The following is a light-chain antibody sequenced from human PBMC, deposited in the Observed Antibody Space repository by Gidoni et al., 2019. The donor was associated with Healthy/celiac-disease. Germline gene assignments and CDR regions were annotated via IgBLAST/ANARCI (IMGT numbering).Light chain of an antibody. CDR2: SNT. CDR1: SSNIGSNT. V-gene: IGLV1-44*01. J-gene: IGLJ3*02. CDR3: AAWDDSLNGWV. Sequence: QSVLTQPPSASGTPGQRVTISCSGSSSNIGSNTANWYQQLPGTAPNLLIYSNTQRPSGVPDRFSGSKSGTSASLAISGLQSEDEADYYCAAWDDSLNGWVFGGGTKMTXL.